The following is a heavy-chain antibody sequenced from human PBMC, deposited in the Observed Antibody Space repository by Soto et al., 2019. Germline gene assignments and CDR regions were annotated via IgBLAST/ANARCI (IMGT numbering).Heavy chain of an antibody. CDR1: GGSISSYY. V-gene: IGHV4-59*01. Sequence: SESLSLTCTVSGGSISSYYWSWIRQPPGKGLEWIGYFYYSGSTNYNPSLKSRVTISVDTSKNQFSLKLSSVTAADTAVYYCARGGWKLFDYWGQGTLVTVSS. D-gene: IGHD6-19*01. CDR3: ARGGWKLFDY. CDR2: FYYSGST. J-gene: IGHJ4*02.